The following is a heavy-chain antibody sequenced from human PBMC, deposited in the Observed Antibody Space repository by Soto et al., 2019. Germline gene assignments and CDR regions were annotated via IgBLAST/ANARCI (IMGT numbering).Heavy chain of an antibody. Sequence: SDTLSLTCTVCGGSIISHGYYWGWIRQPPGKGLEWIGTIYYSGTTFYNPSLKSRVTISVDTSKNQLSLKLSSVTAADTAVYYCARHAGGVSQIDYWGQGTLVT. CDR3: ARHAGGVSQIDY. CDR1: GGSIISHGYY. J-gene: IGHJ4*02. D-gene: IGHD1-26*01. CDR2: IYYSGTT. V-gene: IGHV4-39*01.